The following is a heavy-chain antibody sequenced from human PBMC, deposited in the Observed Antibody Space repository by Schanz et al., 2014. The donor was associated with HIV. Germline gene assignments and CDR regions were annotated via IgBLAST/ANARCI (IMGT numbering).Heavy chain of an antibody. D-gene: IGHD3-3*01. J-gene: IGHJ6*02. CDR3: AKDQGYDFWSGYYNYYGMDV. V-gene: IGHV3-30*18. CDR2: ISYDGSEK. Sequence: QVQLVESGGGVVQPGRSLRLSCAASGFTFRSYGMHWVRQAPGKGLEWVAVISYDGSEKYHADPVKGRFTISRDNSKNTLYLQMNSLRAEDTAVYYCAKDQGYDFWSGYYNYYGMDVWGQGTTVTVS. CDR1: GFTFRSYG.